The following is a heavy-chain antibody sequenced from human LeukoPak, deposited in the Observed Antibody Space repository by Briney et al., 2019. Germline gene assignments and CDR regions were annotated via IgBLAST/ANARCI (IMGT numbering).Heavy chain of an antibody. CDR2: INTNTGNP. Sequence: GASVKLSCKASGYTFTSYAMNWVRQAPGQGLEWMGWINTNTGNPTYAQGFTGRFVFSLDTSVSTAYLQISSLKAEDTAVYYCARGSWYKWNYYYYYMEVWGKGTTVTVSS. CDR3: ARGSWYKWNYYYYYMEV. J-gene: IGHJ6*03. CDR1: GYTFTSYA. D-gene: IGHD1-20*01. V-gene: IGHV7-4-1*02.